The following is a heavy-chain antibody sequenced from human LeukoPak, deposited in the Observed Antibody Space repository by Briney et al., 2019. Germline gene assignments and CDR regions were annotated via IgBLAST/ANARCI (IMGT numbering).Heavy chain of an antibody. CDR2: ISSSSSYI. CDR1: GFTFSSYS. J-gene: IGHJ4*02. V-gene: IGHV3-21*01. CDR3: ARGSGYYDSSGLMGGDY. D-gene: IGHD3-22*01. Sequence: GGSLRLSCAASGFTFSSYSMNWVRQAPGKGLEWVSSISSSSSYIYYADSVKGRFTISRDNAKNSLYLQMNSLRAEDTAVYYCARGSGYYDSSGLMGGDYWGQGTLVTVSS.